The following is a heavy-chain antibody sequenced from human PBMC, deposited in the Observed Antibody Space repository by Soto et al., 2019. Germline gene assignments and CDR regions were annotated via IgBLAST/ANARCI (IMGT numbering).Heavy chain of an antibody. J-gene: IGHJ5*02. V-gene: IGHV4-59*01. CDR1: GGSISNYY. D-gene: IGHD6-19*01. Sequence: SETLSLACNDPGGSISNYYWIWLRQPPGKELGWIEYIYNSGSTNYSPSLNSLVTISVGTSKNQFSLKLSSVTAADTAVYYCARFPRLRLSSGWYGWFDPWGQGTLVTVSS. CDR3: ARFPRLRLSSGWYGWFDP. CDR2: IYNSGST.